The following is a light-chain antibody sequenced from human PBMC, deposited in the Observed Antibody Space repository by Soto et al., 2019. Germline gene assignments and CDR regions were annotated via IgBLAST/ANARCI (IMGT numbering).Light chain of an antibody. CDR2: WAS. CDR3: LQYYSTPWT. Sequence: DIVMTQSPDSLAVSLGERATINYKSSQSVLYSSNNKNYLAWYQQKPGQPPKLLIYWASTRESGVPDRFSGSGSGANFTLTTSSLQAEDVAIYFCLQYYSTPWTFGQGTKVEIK. CDR1: QSVLYSSNNKNY. V-gene: IGKV4-1*01. J-gene: IGKJ1*01.